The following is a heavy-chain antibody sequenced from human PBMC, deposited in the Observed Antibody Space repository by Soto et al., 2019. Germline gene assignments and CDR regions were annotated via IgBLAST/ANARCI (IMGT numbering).Heavy chain of an antibody. Sequence: SETLSLTCAVSDYSISTGYYWGWIRQPPGEGLEWIGSIYRSGSTFYNPSLKSRVTISVDTSKNQFSLKLTSVTAADTAVYFCARLWGCSGGHCLYYFDYWGQGTLVTVSS. J-gene: IGHJ4*02. V-gene: IGHV4-38-2*01. CDR1: DYSISTGYY. CDR2: IYRSGST. D-gene: IGHD2-15*01. CDR3: ARLWGCSGGHCLYYFDY.